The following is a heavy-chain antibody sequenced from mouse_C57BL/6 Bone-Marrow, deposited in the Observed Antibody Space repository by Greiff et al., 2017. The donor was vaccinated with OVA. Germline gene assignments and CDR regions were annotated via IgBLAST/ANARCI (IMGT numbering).Heavy chain of an antibody. CDR3: ARSGDYYAMDY. CDR1: GYTFTSYW. V-gene: IGHV1-69*01. J-gene: IGHJ4*01. D-gene: IGHD3-2*02. CDR2: IDPSDSYT. Sequence: QVQLKQPGAELVMPGASVKLSCKASGYTFTSYWMHWVKQRPGQGLEWIGEIDPSDSYTNYNQKFKGKSTLTVDKSSSTAYMQLSSLTSEDSAVYYCARSGDYYAMDYWGQGTSVTVSS.